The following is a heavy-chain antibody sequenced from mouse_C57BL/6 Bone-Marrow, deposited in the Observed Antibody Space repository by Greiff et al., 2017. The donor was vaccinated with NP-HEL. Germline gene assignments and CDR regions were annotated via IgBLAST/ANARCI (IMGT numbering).Heavy chain of an antibody. D-gene: IGHD1-1*01. J-gene: IGHJ3*01. CDR2: ISDGGSYT. V-gene: IGHV5-4*01. Sequence: EVKVVESGGGLVKPGGSLKLSCAASGFTFSSYAMSWVRQTPEKRLEWVATISDGGSYTYYPDNVKGRFTISRDNAKNNLYQQMSHLKSEDTAMYYCAKDGTLLAWFAYWGQGTLVTVSA. CDR1: GFTFSSYA. CDR3: AKDGTLLAWFAY.